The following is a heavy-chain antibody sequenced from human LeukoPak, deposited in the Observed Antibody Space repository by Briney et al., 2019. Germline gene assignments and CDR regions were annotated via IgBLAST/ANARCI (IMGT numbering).Heavy chain of an antibody. D-gene: IGHD4-17*01. CDR3: VRGGPYGDYDAY. V-gene: IGHV3-11*06. Sequence: GGSLRLSCAVSGFTSSDYYMSWVRQAPGKEMECVSYISSDNTYTNYADSVRGRFTISRDNAKNSLYLQMNSLRAEDTAVYYCVRGGPYGDYDAYWGQGTLVTVSS. CDR2: ISSDNTYT. J-gene: IGHJ4*02. CDR1: GFTSSDYY.